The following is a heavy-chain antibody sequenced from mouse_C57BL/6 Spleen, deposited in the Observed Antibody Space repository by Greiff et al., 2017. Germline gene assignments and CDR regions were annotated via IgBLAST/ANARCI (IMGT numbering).Heavy chain of an antibody. CDR2: IYPGGGNT. D-gene: IGHD1-1*01. Sequence: VQLQQSGAELVRPGASVKLSCKASGYTFTNYYINWVKQRPGQGLEWIARIYPGGGNTYYNEKFKGKATLTADKSSSTAYMQLSSLTSEDSAVYFCASGDYYETFDYWGQGTTLTVSS. CDR3: ASGDYYETFDY. V-gene: IGHV1-76*01. J-gene: IGHJ2*01. CDR1: GYTFTNYY.